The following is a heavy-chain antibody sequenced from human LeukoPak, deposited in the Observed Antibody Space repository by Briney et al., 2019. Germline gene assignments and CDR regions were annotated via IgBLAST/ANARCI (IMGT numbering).Heavy chain of an antibody. J-gene: IGHJ4*02. CDR3: ATVASSGWFEGREARYFDY. V-gene: IGHV1-24*01. Sequence: ASVKVSCKVSGYTLTELSMHWVRQAPGKGLEWMGGFDPVDGETIYAQKFQGRVTMTEDTSTDTAYMELSSPRSEDTAVYYCATVASSGWFEGREARYFDYWGQGTLVTVSS. CDR1: GYTLTELS. CDR2: FDPVDGET. D-gene: IGHD6-19*01.